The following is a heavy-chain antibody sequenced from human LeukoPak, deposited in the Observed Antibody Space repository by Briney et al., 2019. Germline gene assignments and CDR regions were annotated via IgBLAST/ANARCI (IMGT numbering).Heavy chain of an antibody. CDR2: IYYSGST. D-gene: IGHD3-22*01. CDR1: GGSISSYY. Sequence: PSETLSLTCTVSGGSISSYYWSWIRQPPGKGLEWIGYIYYSGSTNYNPPLKSRVTISVDTSKNQFSLKLSSVTAADTAVYYCARDSRRDSSGYSIDYWGQGTLVTVSS. CDR3: ARDSRRDSSGYSIDY. V-gene: IGHV4-59*01. J-gene: IGHJ4*02.